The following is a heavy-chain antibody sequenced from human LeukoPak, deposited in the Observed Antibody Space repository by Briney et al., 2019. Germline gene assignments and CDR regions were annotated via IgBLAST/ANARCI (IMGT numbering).Heavy chain of an antibody. CDR3: ARRVGGTANWFDP. V-gene: IGHV4-39*01. CDR1: GGSISSSSYY. D-gene: IGHD1/OR15-1a*01. J-gene: IGHJ5*02. CDR2: IYYSGST. Sequence: SETLSLTCTVPGGSISSSSYYWGWIRQPPGKGLEWIGSIYYSGSTYYNPSLKSRVTISVDTSKNQFSLKLSSVTAADTAVYYCARRVGGTANWFDPWGQGTLVTVSS.